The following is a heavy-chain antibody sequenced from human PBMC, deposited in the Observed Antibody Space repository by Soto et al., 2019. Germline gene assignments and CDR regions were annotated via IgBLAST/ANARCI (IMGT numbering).Heavy chain of an antibody. V-gene: IGHV3-74*01. CDR1: GFTFSDDS. CDR3: ARGGAMGVDY. J-gene: IGHJ4*02. Sequence: GGSLRLSCAASGFTFSDDSMNWVRQAPGKGLEWVSRIYFDGITTNYADSVKGRLTVSRDNAKNTVYLHVNTLRDEDAAVYYCARGGAMGVDYWGQGTLVTVSS. D-gene: IGHD1-26*01. CDR2: IYFDGITT.